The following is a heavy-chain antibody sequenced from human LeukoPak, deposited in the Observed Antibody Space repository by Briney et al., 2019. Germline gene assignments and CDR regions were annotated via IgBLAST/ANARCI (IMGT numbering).Heavy chain of an antibody. V-gene: IGHV1-2*02. CDR3: ARESAGRRSFDI. J-gene: IGHJ3*02. Sequence: ASVKVSCKPSGYTFTDYYMHWVRQAPGQGLEWMGWINPNSGGTIYAQNFQGRVTMTRDTSISTAYMELSSDDTAVYYCARESAGRRSFDIWGQGTMVIVSS. CDR2: INPNSGGT. CDR1: GYTFTDYY. D-gene: IGHD3-10*01.